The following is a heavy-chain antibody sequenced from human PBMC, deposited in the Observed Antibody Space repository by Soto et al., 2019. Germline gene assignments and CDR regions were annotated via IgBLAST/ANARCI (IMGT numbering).Heavy chain of an antibody. CDR2: IIPSLGIA. CDR1: GGTFSSYT. CDR3: ARDWDFYDSSGYYFGDAFDI. J-gene: IGHJ3*02. V-gene: IGHV1-69*08. D-gene: IGHD3-22*01. Sequence: QVQLVQSGAEVKKPGSSVKVSCKASGGTFSSYTISWVRQAPGQGLEWMGRIIPSLGIANYAQKFQGRVTITADKSTSTAYMELSSLRSEDTAVYYCARDWDFYDSSGYYFGDAFDIWGQGTMVTVSS.